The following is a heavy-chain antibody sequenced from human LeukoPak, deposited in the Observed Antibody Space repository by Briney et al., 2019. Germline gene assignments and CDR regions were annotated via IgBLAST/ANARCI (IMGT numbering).Heavy chain of an antibody. Sequence: SETLSLTCTVSGGSISSSSYYWGWIRQPPGKGLEWIGSIYYSGSTYYNPSLKSRVTISVDTSKNQFPLKLSSVTAADTAVYYCARGPITEYSILHGDYWGQGTLVTVSS. CDR2: IYYSGST. V-gene: IGHV4-39*06. J-gene: IGHJ4*02. CDR1: GGSISSSSYY. D-gene: IGHD6-6*01. CDR3: ARGPITEYSILHGDY.